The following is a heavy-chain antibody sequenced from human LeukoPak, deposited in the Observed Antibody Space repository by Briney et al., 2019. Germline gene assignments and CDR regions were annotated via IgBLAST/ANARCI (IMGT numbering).Heavy chain of an antibody. CDR2: ISANGGGT. CDR3: AKGSSPFDY. D-gene: IGHD6-13*01. V-gene: IGHV3-23*01. J-gene: IGHJ4*02. CDR1: GFTFSNYA. Sequence: GGSLRLSCAASGFTFSNYAMSWVRQAPGKGLEWVSAISANGGGTYYADSVKGRFTISRDNSKNTLYLQMNSLRAEDTAVYYCAKGSSPFDYWGQGTLVTVSS.